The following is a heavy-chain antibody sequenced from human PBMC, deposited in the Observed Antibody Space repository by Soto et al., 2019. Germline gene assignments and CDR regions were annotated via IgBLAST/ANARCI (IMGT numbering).Heavy chain of an antibody. V-gene: IGHV3-74*01. D-gene: IGHD3-16*01. Sequence: GGSLRLSCAASGFTFSSYWMHWVRQAPGKGLVWVSRINSDGSEKNDVDSVKGRFTISRDNAKNSLYLQMNSLRVEDTAVYYCAKGGHIDYCGQGTLVTVSS. CDR1: GFTFSSYW. CDR2: INSDGSEK. J-gene: IGHJ4*02. CDR3: AKGGHIDY.